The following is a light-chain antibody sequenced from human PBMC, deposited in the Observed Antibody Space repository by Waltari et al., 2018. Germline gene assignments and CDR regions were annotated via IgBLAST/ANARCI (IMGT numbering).Light chain of an antibody. CDR1: QSISSY. CDR3: QQSYSTWT. Sequence: DIQMTQSPSSLSASVGDRVTITCRASQSISSYLNWYQQKPGKAPQLLIYAASSLQSGVPSRFSGSGSGTYFTLTISSLQPEDFATYYCQQSYSTWTFGQGTKVEIK. J-gene: IGKJ1*01. V-gene: IGKV1-39*01. CDR2: AAS.